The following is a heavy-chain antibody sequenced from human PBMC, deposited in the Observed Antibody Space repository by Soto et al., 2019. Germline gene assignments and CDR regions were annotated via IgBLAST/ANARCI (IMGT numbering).Heavy chain of an antibody. Sequence: GLCLRRSCAASGFTFSDAWMSWVRQAPGKGLDWVGRVKSKSDGGTAEYAGPVRGRFTISRDDLQNTLYLQMNTLKTDDTAVYYCPPALSRLGGVFSSPEYFNAWRQRPTVTVCS. D-gene: IGHD3-9*01. CDR3: PPALSRLGGVFSSPEYFNA. CDR1: GFTFSDAW. J-gene: IGHJ1*01. V-gene: IGHV3-15*01. CDR2: VKSKSDGGTA.